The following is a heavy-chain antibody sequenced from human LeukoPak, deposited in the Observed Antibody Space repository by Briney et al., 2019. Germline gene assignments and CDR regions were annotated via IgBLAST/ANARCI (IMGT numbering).Heavy chain of an antibody. J-gene: IGHJ4*02. D-gene: IGHD6-19*01. Sequence: PGGSLRLSCAASGFTFTTYSMHWVRQVPGKGLVWVSRIKSDGSRTYYADSVKGRFTISRDNAKSTLYLQMDSLRAGDTAVYYCARALSSAWGLVDCWGQGTLVTVSS. V-gene: IGHV3-74*01. CDR2: IKSDGSRT. CDR3: ARALSSAWGLVDC. CDR1: GFTFTTYS.